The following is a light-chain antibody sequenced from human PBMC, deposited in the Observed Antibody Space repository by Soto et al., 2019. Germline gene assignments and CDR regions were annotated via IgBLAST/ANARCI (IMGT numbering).Light chain of an antibody. Sequence: EVVLTQSQGTLSLSTGERVTLSCRASQSFASSYLAWYQQKPGRAPRHLFYSASSRATGIPDRFSGSGSGTDFTLTISRLEPEDFAVYYCHHFGSLPETFGQGTNVE. CDR3: HHFGSLPET. J-gene: IGKJ1*01. CDR1: QSFASSY. CDR2: SAS. V-gene: IGKV3-20*01.